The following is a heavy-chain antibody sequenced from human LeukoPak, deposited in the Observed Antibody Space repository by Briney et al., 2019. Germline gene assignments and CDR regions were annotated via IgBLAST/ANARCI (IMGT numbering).Heavy chain of an antibody. CDR3: ARVRGGVFDY. CDR1: GFTFSSYA. Sequence: PGRFLRLSCAASGFTFSSYAMHWVRQAPGKGLEWVAVISYDGSNKYYADSVKGRFTISRDNSKNTLYLQMYSLRAEDTAVYYCARVRGGVFDYWGQGTLVTVSS. CDR2: ISYDGSNK. J-gene: IGHJ4*02. V-gene: IGHV3-30-3*01. D-gene: IGHD3-10*01.